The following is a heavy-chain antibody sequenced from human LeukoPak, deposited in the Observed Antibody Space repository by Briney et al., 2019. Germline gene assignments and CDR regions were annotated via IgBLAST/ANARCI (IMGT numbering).Heavy chain of an antibody. CDR2: IRNKANSYTT. CDR3: VRSTTVVSPYNFDY. D-gene: IGHD4-23*01. Sequence: GGSLRLSCEASGFTFSDHYMDWVRQAPGKGLEWVGRIRNKANSYTTEYAASVKGRFTISRDGSKNSLYLQMNSLKTEDTAVYYCVRSTTVVSPYNFDYWGQGTLVTVSS. J-gene: IGHJ4*02. CDR1: GFTFSDHY. V-gene: IGHV3-72*01.